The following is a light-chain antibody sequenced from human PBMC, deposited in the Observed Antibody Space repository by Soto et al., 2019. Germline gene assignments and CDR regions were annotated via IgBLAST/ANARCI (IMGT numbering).Light chain of an antibody. CDR1: SSDIGAGYR. Sequence: QSLLTQPPSVSGAPGERVTISCTGSSSDIGAGYRVRWYQQVPGTAPKLLIYDNTNRPSGVSVRFSGSKSGTSASLAISGLQAEDEDDYYCQSFDKYLSAVVFGGGTKLTVL. CDR3: QSFDKYLSAVV. J-gene: IGLJ2*01. V-gene: IGLV1-40*01. CDR2: DNT.